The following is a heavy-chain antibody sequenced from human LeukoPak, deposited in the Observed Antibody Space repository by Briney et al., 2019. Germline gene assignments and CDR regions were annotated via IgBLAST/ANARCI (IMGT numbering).Heavy chain of an antibody. CDR2: IYYIENT. CDR3: ARGGQWLAHYSDY. J-gene: IGHJ4*02. Sequence: PSETLSLTCTVSGGSINSSNYYWGWIRQPPGKGLEWIGSIYYIENTYYNPSLKSRVTISVDTSKNNFSLKLGSVTAADTAVYFCARGGQWLAHYSDYWGQGTLVTVSS. CDR1: GGSINSSNYY. D-gene: IGHD6-19*01. V-gene: IGHV4-39*02.